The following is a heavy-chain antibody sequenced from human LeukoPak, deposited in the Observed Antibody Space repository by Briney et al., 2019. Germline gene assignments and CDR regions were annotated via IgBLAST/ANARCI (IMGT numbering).Heavy chain of an antibody. J-gene: IGHJ2*01. CDR1: GGSISSGSYY. CDR3: ARGPTSSTSPSRFDL. V-gene: IGHV4-61*02. CDR2: IYTSGST. Sequence: SQTLSLTCTVSGGSISSGSYYWSWIRQPAGKGLEWIGRIYTSGSTNYNPSLKSRVTISVDTSKNQFSLKLSSVTAADTAVYYCARGPTSSTSPSRFDLWGRGTLVTVSS. D-gene: IGHD2-2*01.